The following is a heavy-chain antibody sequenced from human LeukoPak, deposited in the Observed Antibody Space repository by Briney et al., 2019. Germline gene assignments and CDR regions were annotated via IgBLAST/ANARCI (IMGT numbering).Heavy chain of an antibody. CDR1: GGSISSYY. V-gene: IGHV4-59*08. Sequence: EXLXLTXTXSGGSISSYYWSWIRQPPGKGLEWIGYIYYSGSTNYNPSLKSRVTISVDTSKNQFSLKLSSVTAADTAVYYCARQYSSNWYVGRIYYFDYWGQGTLVTVSS. CDR3: ARQYSSNWYVGRIYYFDY. D-gene: IGHD6-13*01. J-gene: IGHJ4*02. CDR2: IYYSGST.